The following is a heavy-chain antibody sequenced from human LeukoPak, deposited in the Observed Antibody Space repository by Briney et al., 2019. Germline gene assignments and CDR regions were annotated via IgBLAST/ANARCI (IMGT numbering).Heavy chain of an antibody. Sequence: GGSLRLSCAASGFTFSSYSMNWVRQAPGKGLEWVSYISSSSSTIYYADSVKGRFTISRDNAKNSLYLQMNSLRAEDTAVYYCARDPRRRDGYNYAFDIWGQGTMVTVSS. D-gene: IGHD5-24*01. V-gene: IGHV3-48*01. J-gene: IGHJ3*02. CDR1: GFTFSSYS. CDR2: ISSSSSTI. CDR3: ARDPRRRDGYNYAFDI.